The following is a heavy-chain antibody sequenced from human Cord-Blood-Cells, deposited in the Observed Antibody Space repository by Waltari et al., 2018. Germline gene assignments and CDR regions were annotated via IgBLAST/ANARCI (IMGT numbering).Heavy chain of an antibody. CDR1: GYTFTGYY. Sequence: QVQLVQSGAEVKKPGASVKVSCKASGYTFTGYYMHWVRQAPGQGLEWMGWIHPNSGGTNYAQKFQCRVTMTRDTSISTSYMELSRLRSDDTAVYYCARDSSSWYAFDIWGQGTMVTVSS. D-gene: IGHD6-13*01. J-gene: IGHJ3*02. V-gene: IGHV1-2*02. CDR2: IHPNSGGT. CDR3: ARDSSSWYAFDI.